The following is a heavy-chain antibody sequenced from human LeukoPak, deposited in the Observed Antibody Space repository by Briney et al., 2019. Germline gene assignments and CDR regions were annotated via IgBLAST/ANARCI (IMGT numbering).Heavy chain of an antibody. V-gene: IGHV3-53*01. J-gene: IGHJ4*02. D-gene: IGHD3-22*01. CDR2: LYTGGGT. CDR1: GFSVRTTY. Sequence: GGSLRLSCAASGFSVRTTYMSWVRQAPGKGLEWVSVLYTGGGTDHADSVKGRFTISRDNSKNTLSLQMNSLRAEDTAIYYCTRSGYRHPYHFDSWGQGTLVTVSS. CDR3: TRSGYRHPYHFDS.